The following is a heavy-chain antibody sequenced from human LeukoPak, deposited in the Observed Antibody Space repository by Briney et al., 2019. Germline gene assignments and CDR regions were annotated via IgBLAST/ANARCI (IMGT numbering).Heavy chain of an antibody. J-gene: IGHJ4*02. V-gene: IGHV1-69*13. D-gene: IGHD5-18*01. CDR2: IIPIFGTA. CDR3: ASDRTAEDY. Sequence: ASVKVSCKASGYTFTSYYMHWVRQAPGQGLEWMGGIIPIFGTANYAQKFQGRVTITADESTSTAYMELSSLRSEDTAVYYCASDRTAEDYWGRGTLVTVSS. CDR1: GYTFTSYY.